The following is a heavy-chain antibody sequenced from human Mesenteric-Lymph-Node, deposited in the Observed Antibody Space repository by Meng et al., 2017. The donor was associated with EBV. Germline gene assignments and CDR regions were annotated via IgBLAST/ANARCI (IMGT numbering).Heavy chain of an antibody. CDR1: GGSVTSGSYY. V-gene: IGHV4-61*01. CDR3: ARGRRGVQYFDF. Sequence: VKRQELGPRLVKPSETLSLTCTVSGGSVTSGSYYWNWIRQPPGKRLEWIGYIHYSGSTNYNPSLKSQITISVDTSKNQLSLRVSHVTAADTAVYYCARGRRGVQYFDFWGQGALVTVSS. J-gene: IGHJ4*02. CDR2: IHYSGST. D-gene: IGHD1-1*01.